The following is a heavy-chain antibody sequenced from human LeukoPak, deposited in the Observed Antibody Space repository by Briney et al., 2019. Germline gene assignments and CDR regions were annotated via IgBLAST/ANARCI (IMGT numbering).Heavy chain of an antibody. CDR2: INSDGINT. Sequence: GGSLRLSCAVSGFTFSNYWMHWVRHAPGKRLVWVSRINSDGINTSYADSVKGRFTISRDNAKNTLNLQMNSLRAEDTAVYYCARDLGQYYDTSDNWFDPWGQGTLVTVSS. CDR3: ARDLGQYYDTSDNWFDP. J-gene: IGHJ5*02. V-gene: IGHV3-74*01. D-gene: IGHD3-22*01. CDR1: GFTFSNYW.